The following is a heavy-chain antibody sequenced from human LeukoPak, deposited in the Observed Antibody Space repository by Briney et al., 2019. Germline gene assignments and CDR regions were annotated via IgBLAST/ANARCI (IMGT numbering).Heavy chain of an antibody. J-gene: IGHJ4*02. CDR3: ARRYFDY. V-gene: IGHV3-7*01. CDR2: IKQDGSEK. Sequence: GGSLRLSCAASGFTFSDYYMSWIRQAPGKGLEWVANIKQDGSEKYCVDSVKGRFTISRDNAKNSLYLQMNSLRAEDTAVYYCARRYFDYWGQGTLVTVSS. CDR1: GFTFSDYY.